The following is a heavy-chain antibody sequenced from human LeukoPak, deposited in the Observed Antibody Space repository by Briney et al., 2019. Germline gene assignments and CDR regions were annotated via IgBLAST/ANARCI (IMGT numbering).Heavy chain of an antibody. CDR1: GGSISSYY. Sequence: SETLSLTCTVSGGSISSYYWSWIRQPPGKGLEWIGYIYYSGSTNYNPSLKSRVTISVDTSKNQFSLKLSSVTAADTAVYYCARGRLGSPYYYDSSGYYYFDYWGQGTLVTVSS. D-gene: IGHD3-22*01. CDR2: IYYSGST. J-gene: IGHJ4*02. V-gene: IGHV4-59*01. CDR3: ARGRLGSPYYYDSSGYYYFDY.